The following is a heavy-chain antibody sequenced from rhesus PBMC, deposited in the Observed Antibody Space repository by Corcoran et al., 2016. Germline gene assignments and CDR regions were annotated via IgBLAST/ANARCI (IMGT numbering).Heavy chain of an antibody. CDR1: GGSISSGYYY. V-gene: IGHV4S17*01. D-gene: IGHD5-42*01. CDR3: ARSWGYHFDY. CDR2: IDGSSGRT. Sequence: QVQLQESGPGLVKPSETLSLTCAVSGGSISSGYYYWSWISQPPGKGLEWIGYIDGSSGRTNYNPSLKSRVTISKDTSKNQFSLKLSSVTAADTAVYYCARSWGYHFDYWGQGVLVTVSS. J-gene: IGHJ4*01.